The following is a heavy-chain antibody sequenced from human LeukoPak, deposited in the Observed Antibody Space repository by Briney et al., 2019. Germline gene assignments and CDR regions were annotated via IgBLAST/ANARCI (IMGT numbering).Heavy chain of an antibody. V-gene: IGHV3-30*02. CDR2: IRYDGSNK. Sequence: GGSLRLSCAASGFTFSSYGMHWVRQAPGKGLEWVAFIRYDGSNKYYADSVKGRFTISRDNAKNSLYLQMNSLRAEDTAVYYCARDQGISMVRGVYYFDYWGQGTLVTVSS. CDR3: ARDQGISMVRGVYYFDY. CDR1: GFTFSSYG. J-gene: IGHJ4*02. D-gene: IGHD3-10*01.